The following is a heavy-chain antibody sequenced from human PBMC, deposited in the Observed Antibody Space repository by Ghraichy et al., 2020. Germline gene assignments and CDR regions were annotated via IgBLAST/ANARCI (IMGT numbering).Heavy chain of an antibody. J-gene: IGHJ5*02. CDR1: GFTFSSYA. CDR3: AKGGMIVVVIPNWFDP. D-gene: IGHD3-22*01. V-gene: IGHV3-23*01. Sequence: LSLTCAASGFTFSSYAMSWVRQAPGKGLEWVSAISGSGGSTYYADSVKGRFTISRDNSKNTLYLQMNSLRAEDTAVYYCAKGGMIVVVIPNWFDPWGQGTLVTVSS. CDR2: ISGSGGST.